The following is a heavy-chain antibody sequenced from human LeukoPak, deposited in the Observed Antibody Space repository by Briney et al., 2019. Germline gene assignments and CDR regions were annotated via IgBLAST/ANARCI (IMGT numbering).Heavy chain of an antibody. CDR1: GFTFDDYA. D-gene: IGHD3-22*01. Sequence: GRSLRLSCAASGFTFDDYAMHWVRQAPGKGLEWVSGISWNSGKIGYADSVKGRFTISRDNAKNSLYLQMNSLRAEDMALYYCAKDSSGYRKGVFDYWGQGTLVTVSS. V-gene: IGHV3-9*03. J-gene: IGHJ4*02. CDR3: AKDSSGYRKGVFDY. CDR2: ISWNSGKI.